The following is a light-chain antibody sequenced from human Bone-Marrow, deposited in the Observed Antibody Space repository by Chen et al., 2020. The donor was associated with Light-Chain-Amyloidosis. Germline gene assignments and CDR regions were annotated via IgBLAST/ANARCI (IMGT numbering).Light chain of an antibody. J-gene: IGLJ1*01. Sequence: QSALLQPASVSRSPGQSITISRTRTSRDVCGDNHVSWYQQHPDKAPKLMIYEVTNRPSWVPDRFSGSKSDNTATLTISGLQTEDEADYFCSSYTITTTLVFGSGTRVTVL. CDR3: SSYTITTTLV. CDR1: SRDVCGDNH. V-gene: IGLV2-14*01. CDR2: EVT.